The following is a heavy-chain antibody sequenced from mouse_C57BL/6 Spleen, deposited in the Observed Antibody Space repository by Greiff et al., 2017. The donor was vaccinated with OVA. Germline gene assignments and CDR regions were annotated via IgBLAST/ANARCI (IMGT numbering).Heavy chain of an antibody. V-gene: IGHV1-81*01. D-gene: IGHD6-1*01. Sequence: QVQLQQSGAELARPGASVKLSCKASGYTFTSYGISWVKQRTGQGLEWIGEIYPRSGNTYYNEKFKGKATLTADKSSSTAYMELRSLTSEDSAVYVCAGATDGNFWYFDVWGTGTTVTVSS. J-gene: IGHJ1*03. CDR1: GYTFTSYG. CDR3: AGATDGNFWYFDV. CDR2: IYPRSGNT.